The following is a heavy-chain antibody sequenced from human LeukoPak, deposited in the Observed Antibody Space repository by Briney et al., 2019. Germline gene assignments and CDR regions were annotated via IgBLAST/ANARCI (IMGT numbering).Heavy chain of an antibody. D-gene: IGHD6-13*01. J-gene: IGHJ4*02. CDR3: AKVGAAGTAYYLDY. V-gene: IGHV3-30*02. Sequence: GSLRLSCATSGFTFITYDIHWVRQAPGKGLEWVAFMRYDGSNKYYADSVKGRFTISRGNSKNTVYLQVNSLRAEDTAVYYCAKVGAAGTAYYLDYWGQGTLVTVS. CDR1: GFTFITYD. CDR2: MRYDGSNK.